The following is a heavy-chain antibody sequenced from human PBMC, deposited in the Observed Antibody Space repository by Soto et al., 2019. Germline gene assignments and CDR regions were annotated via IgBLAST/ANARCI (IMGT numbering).Heavy chain of an antibody. V-gene: IGHV2-5*01. Sequence: SGPTLVNPAQTLTLTCTFSGFSLSTSGVGVGWIRQPPGKALEWLALIYWNDDKRYSPSLKSRLTITKDTSKNQVVLTMTSMDPVDTATYYCAQRPTFWDAFDIWGQGTMVTVSS. J-gene: IGHJ3*02. CDR2: IYWNDDK. CDR1: GFSLSTSGVG. CDR3: AQRPTFWDAFDI. D-gene: IGHD3-3*01.